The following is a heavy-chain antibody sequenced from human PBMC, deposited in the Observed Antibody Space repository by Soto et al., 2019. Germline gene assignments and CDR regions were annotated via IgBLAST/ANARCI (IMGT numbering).Heavy chain of an antibody. J-gene: IGHJ6*02. CDR1: GFTFSSYG. CDR2: IWYDGSNK. Sequence: GGSLRLSYAASGFTFSSYGMHWVRQAPGKGLEWVAVIWYDGSNKYYADSVKGRFTISRDNSKNTLYLQMNSLRAEDTAVYYCARDLRYYYGMDVWGQGTTVTVSS. CDR3: ARDLRYYYGMDV. V-gene: IGHV3-33*01.